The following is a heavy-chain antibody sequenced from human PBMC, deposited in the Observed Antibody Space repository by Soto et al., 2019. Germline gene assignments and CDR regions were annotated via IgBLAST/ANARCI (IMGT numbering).Heavy chain of an antibody. Sequence: GASLKISSKCSGYSFTSYWIGGGRQMPGKGLEWMGIIYPGDSDTRYSPSFQGQVTTSADKSISTAYLQWSSLKASDTAMYYCARRVSYDSSGSHFACWGQGTRVTVSS. CDR2: IYPGDSDT. CDR3: ARRVSYDSSGSHFAC. D-gene: IGHD3-22*01. V-gene: IGHV5-51*01. J-gene: IGHJ4*02. CDR1: GYSFTSYW.